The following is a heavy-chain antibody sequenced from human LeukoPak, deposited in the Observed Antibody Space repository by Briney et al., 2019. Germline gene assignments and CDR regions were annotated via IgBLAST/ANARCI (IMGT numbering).Heavy chain of an antibody. J-gene: IGHJ5*02. CDR2: IGFAGDT. Sequence: GGSLRLSCAASGFTFSSYDMHWVRQATGKGLEWVSGIGFAGDTYYPGSVKGRFTISRDNPRNTLYLQMNILRTEDTAVYYCAKEGTPQVSTWYDLWGQGTQVIVSS. D-gene: IGHD3-10*01. V-gene: IGHV3-13*04. CDR1: GFTFSSYD. CDR3: AKEGTPQVSTWYDL.